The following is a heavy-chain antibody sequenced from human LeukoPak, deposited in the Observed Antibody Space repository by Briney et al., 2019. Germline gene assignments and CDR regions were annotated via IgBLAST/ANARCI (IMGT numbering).Heavy chain of an antibody. CDR2: IYTDGNT. D-gene: IGHD4-17*01. Sequence: PGGSLRLSCEVSGVSVSANYWHWVRQAPGKALEWVSLIYTDGNTHYADSVKGRFIFSRDSTKTTLYLQMDSLRTEDTAVYFCTHGDYPLTYWGQGTLVTVSS. CDR1: GVSVSANY. CDR3: THGDYPLTY. J-gene: IGHJ4*02. V-gene: IGHV3-66*01.